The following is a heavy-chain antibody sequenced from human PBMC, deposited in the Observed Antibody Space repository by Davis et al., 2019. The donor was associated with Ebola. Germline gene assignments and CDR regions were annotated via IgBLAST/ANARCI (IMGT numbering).Heavy chain of an antibody. V-gene: IGHV1-2*06. CDR2: INPYSGGT. D-gene: IGHD3-22*01. CDR1: GYTFTGYY. CDR3: ARGGSGYYYVWYFDL. Sequence: AASVKVSCKASGYTFTGYYLHWVRQAPGQGLEWMGRINPYSGGTNYAQKLQGRVTMTTDTSTSTAYMELRSLRSDDTAVYYCARGGSGYYYVWYFDLWGRGTLVTVSS. J-gene: IGHJ2*01.